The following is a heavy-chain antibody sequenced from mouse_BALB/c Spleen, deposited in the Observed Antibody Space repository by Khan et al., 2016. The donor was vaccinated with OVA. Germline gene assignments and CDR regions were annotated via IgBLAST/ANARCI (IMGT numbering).Heavy chain of an antibody. CDR3: AIAYYRYDGYYAMDY. V-gene: IGHV2-6-4*01. Sequence: QVQLKESGPGLVAPSQSLSITCTVSGFSLSRYNLHWVRQPPGKGLEWLGMIWGGGGTDYNSTLKSRLNISKDNSKSQVLLKMNSLQTDDTAMYYCAIAYYRYDGYYAMDYWGQGTSVTVSS. D-gene: IGHD2-14*01. CDR1: GFSLSRYN. CDR2: IWGGGGT. J-gene: IGHJ4*01.